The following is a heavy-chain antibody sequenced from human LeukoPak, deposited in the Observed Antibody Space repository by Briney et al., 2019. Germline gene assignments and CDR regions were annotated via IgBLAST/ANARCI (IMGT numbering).Heavy chain of an antibody. CDR2: IKQDGSEK. V-gene: IGHV3-7*03. Sequence: GGSLRLSCAASGFTFSSYWMSWVRQAPGKGLEWVANIKQDGSEKYYVDSVKGRFTISRDNSKNTLYLQMNSLRAEDTAEYYCAKDSNGWYQRGSNYFDYWGQGTLVTVSS. CDR1: GFTFSSYW. D-gene: IGHD6-19*01. J-gene: IGHJ4*02. CDR3: AKDSNGWYQRGSNYFDY.